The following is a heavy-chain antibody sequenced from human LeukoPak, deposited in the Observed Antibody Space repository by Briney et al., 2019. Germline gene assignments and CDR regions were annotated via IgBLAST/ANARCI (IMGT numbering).Heavy chain of an antibody. D-gene: IGHD5-12*01. V-gene: IGHV6-1*01. J-gene: IGHJ4*02. Sequence: SQTLSLTCAISGDSVSSNSAAWNWIRQSPSRGLEWLGRTYYRSKWYNDYAVSVKSRITINPDTSKNQFSLQLNSVTPEDTAVYYCARVGIVATIPQSYYFDYWGQGTLVTVSS. CDR3: ARVGIVATIPQSYYFDY. CDR2: TYYRSKWYN. CDR1: GDSVSSNSAA.